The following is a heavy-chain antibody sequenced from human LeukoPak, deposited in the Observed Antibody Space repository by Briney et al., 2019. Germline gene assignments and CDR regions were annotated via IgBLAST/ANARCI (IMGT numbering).Heavy chain of an antibody. CDR2: ISYDGSNK. J-gene: IGHJ4*02. Sequence: GGSLRLSCAASGFTFSSYGMHWVRQAPGKGLEWVAVISYDGSNKYYADSVKGRFTISRDNSKNTLYLQMNSLRAEDTAVYYCARVYPVIIAAAGTPDYWGQGTLVTVSS. D-gene: IGHD6-13*01. CDR3: ARVYPVIIAAAGTPDY. CDR1: GFTFSSYG. V-gene: IGHV3-30*03.